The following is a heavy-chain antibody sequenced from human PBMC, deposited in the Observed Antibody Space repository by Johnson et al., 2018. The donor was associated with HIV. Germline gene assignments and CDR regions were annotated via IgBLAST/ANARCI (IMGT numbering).Heavy chain of an antibody. CDR2: ISYDGSNK. V-gene: IGHV3-30*18. Sequence: QVQLVESGGGVVQPGRSLRLSCIASGFTFSRCGMHWVRQAPGKGLEWVAVISYDGSNKYYADSVKGRFTISRDNSKNTLYLQMNSLRAEDTAVYYCSKEKNGYHWTFDIWGQGTMVTVSS. D-gene: IGHD5-24*01. J-gene: IGHJ3*02. CDR3: SKEKNGYHWTFDI. CDR1: GFTFSRCG.